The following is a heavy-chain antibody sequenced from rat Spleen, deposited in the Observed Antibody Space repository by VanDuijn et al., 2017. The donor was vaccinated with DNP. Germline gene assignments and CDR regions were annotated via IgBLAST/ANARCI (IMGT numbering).Heavy chain of an antibody. CDR3: AKVRTTGIPGFAY. CDR2: LTYDGGST. V-gene: IGHV5-20*01. J-gene: IGHJ3*01. D-gene: IGHD1-9*01. Sequence: EVQLVESGGDLVQPGRSLKLFCAASGFTFSDYYMAWVRQAPTKGLEWVAYLTYDGGSTYYPDSVKGRFTISRDNAENTVYLQMNSLRSEDTATYYCAKVRTTGIPGFAYWGQGTLVTVSS. CDR1: GFTFSDYY.